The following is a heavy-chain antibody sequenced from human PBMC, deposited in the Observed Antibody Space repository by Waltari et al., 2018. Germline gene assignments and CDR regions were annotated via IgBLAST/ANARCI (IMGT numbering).Heavy chain of an antibody. J-gene: IGHJ6*02. D-gene: IGHD4-17*01. Sequence: SWVRKSPEKGLEWIGEIFHTGSSIYNPSLESRVTISVDKSNNHFSLNLKSVTAADTAVYYCAKSQADYVDYYGMAVWGQGTTVTVSS. CDR3: AKSQADYVDYYGMAV. V-gene: IGHV4-4*02. CDR2: IFHTGSS.